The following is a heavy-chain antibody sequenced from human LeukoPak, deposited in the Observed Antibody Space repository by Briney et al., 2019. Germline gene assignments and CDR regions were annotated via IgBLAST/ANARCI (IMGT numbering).Heavy chain of an antibody. D-gene: IGHD4-23*01. CDR2: INHSGST. CDR1: GGSFSGYY. Sequence: PSETLSLTCAVYGGSFSGYYWSWIRQPPGKGLEWIGEINHSGSTNYNPSLKSRVTISVDTSKNQFSLKLSSVTAADTAVYYCARSRRVTHAFDIWGQGTMVTVSS. J-gene: IGHJ3*02. V-gene: IGHV4-34*01. CDR3: ARSRRVTHAFDI.